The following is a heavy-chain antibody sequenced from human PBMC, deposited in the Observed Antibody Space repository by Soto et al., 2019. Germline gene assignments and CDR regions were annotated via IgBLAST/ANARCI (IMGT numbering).Heavy chain of an antibody. J-gene: IGHJ4*02. CDR2: IYYSGRT. V-gene: IGHV4-59*01. CDR1: GFSLSNYY. CDR3: AGDYNSGSYRFDY. Sequence: SDTLSLTCPISGFSLSNYYLILIRPPPGKGLEWIGYIYYSGRTTYNPSLKSRLTMSIDASKNQFSLKLSSVIAADTAVYYCAGDYNSGSYRFDYWGQGALVNVSS. D-gene: IGHD3-10*01.